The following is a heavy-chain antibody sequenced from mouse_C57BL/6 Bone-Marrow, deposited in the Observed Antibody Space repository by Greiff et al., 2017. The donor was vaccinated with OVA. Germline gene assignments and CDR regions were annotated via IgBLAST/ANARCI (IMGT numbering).Heavy chain of an antibody. Sequence: EVHLVESGGDLVKPGGSLKLSCAASGFTFSSYGMSWVRQTPDKRLEWVATISSGGSYTYYPDSVKGRFTISRDNAKNTLYLQMSSLKSEDTAMYYCAREDGYYPYYAMDYWGQGTSVTVSS. CDR2: ISSGGSYT. V-gene: IGHV5-6*01. CDR3: AREDGYYPYYAMDY. J-gene: IGHJ4*01. CDR1: GFTFSSYG. D-gene: IGHD2-3*01.